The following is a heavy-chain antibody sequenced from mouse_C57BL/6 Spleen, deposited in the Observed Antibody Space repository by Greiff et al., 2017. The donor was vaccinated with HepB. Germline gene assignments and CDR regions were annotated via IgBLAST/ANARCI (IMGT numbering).Heavy chain of an antibody. D-gene: IGHD1-1*01. CDR1: GYAFSSYW. J-gene: IGHJ1*03. V-gene: IGHV1-80*01. CDR2: IYPGDGDT. Sequence: QVQLQQSGAELVKPGASVKISCKASGYAFSSYWMNWVKQRAGKGLEWIGQIYPGDGDTNYNGKFKGKATLTAGKSSSTAYMQLSSLTSEDSAVYFWAKGGYYYGSYWYFDVWGTGTTVTVSS. CDR3: AKGGYYYGSYWYFDV.